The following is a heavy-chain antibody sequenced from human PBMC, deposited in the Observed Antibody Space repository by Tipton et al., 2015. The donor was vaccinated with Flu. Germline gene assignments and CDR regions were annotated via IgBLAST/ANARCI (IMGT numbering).Heavy chain of an antibody. CDR2: IKQDGSEK. CDR3: ARAMDV. CDR1: GFTFSNYW. Sequence: GSLRLSCATSGFTFSNYWMNWVRQAPGKGLEWVANIKQDGSEKYYVDSVKGRFTISRDNAKSSVSLQMNSLRAEDTAVYYCARAMDVWGKGTTVTVSS. V-gene: IGHV3-7*03. J-gene: IGHJ6*04.